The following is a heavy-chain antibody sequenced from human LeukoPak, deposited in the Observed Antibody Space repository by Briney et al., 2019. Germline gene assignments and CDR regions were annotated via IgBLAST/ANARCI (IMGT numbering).Heavy chain of an antibody. CDR1: GFTFSSYA. CDR2: ISGSGGST. V-gene: IGHV3-23*01. CDR3: AKTGGDYDFWSGYYPQTDY. D-gene: IGHD3-3*01. J-gene: IGHJ4*02. Sequence: GGSLRLSCAASGFTFSSYAMSWVRQAPGKGLEWVSAISGSGGSTYYADSVKGRFTISRDNSKNTLYLRMNSLRAEDTAVYYCAKTGGDYDFWSGYYPQTDYWGQGTLVTVSS.